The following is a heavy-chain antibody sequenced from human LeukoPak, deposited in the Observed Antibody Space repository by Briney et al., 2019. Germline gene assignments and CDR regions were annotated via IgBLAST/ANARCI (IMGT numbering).Heavy chain of an antibody. CDR1: GFTVRSNY. V-gene: IGHV3-53*01. CDR2: IYSGGST. Sequence: PGGSLRLSCAASGFTVRSNYMSWVRQAPRKGLEWVSVIYSGGSTYYADSVKGRFTISRDNSKNTLYLQMNSLRAEDTAVYYCATGRYDSSGYYYWGQGTLVTVSS. D-gene: IGHD3-22*01. CDR3: ATGRYDSSGYYY. J-gene: IGHJ4*02.